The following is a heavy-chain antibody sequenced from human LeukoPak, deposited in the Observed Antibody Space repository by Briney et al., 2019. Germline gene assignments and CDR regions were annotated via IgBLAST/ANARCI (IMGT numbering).Heavy chain of an antibody. V-gene: IGHV4-4*07. D-gene: IGHD2-2*01. Sequence: SETLSLTCTVSGGSISSHYWNWMRQPAGKGLEWIGRIYTSGSTNYNPSLKSRVTMSVDTSKNQFSLKLSSVTAADTAVYYCAGLRYCSSTSCYWGQGTLVTVSS. CDR2: IYTSGST. CDR3: AGLRYCSSTSCY. J-gene: IGHJ4*02. CDR1: GGSISSHY.